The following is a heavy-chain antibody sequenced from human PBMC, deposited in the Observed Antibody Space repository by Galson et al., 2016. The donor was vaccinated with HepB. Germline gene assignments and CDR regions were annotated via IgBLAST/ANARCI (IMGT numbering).Heavy chain of an antibody. V-gene: IGHV3-23*01. CDR1: GFSVYV. CDR2: FSGYDSSA. Sequence: SLRLSCAASGFSVYVMSWVRQAPGKGLEWVATFSGYDSSAFYADSVKGRFTIARYSSKQTLFLQMNSLRVDDTARYFCAKDLHYEIARSSSDFWRGLARRQSAGDSDMDVWGQGTTVIVSS. CDR3: AKDLHYEIARSSSDFWRGLARRQSAGDSDMDV. D-gene: IGHD3-3*01. J-gene: IGHJ6*02.